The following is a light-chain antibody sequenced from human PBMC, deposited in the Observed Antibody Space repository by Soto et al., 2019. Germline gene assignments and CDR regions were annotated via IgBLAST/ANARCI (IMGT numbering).Light chain of an antibody. J-gene: IGKJ1*01. V-gene: IGKV3-11*01. CDR1: QSVSRN. CDR3: QQRSNWPPT. CDR2: GAS. Sequence: ELLMRQSPSTLSVSPGEGATLSCRASQSVSRNLAWYQQKPGQAPRLPIYGASTRATGIPARFSGSGSGTDFTLTISSLEPEDFEVYYCQQRSNWPPTFGQGTKVDIK.